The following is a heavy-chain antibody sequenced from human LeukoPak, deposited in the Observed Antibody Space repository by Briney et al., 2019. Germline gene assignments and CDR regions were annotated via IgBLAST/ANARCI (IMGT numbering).Heavy chain of an antibody. CDR1: GGSISGYY. Sequence: SEALSLTGTVSGGSISGYYWSWIREPPGKGLKWIGCIYYSGTTNYNPSLKSRVTISVDTSKNQFSLKLSSVTAADTAVYYCARGGRFGEFTSFYYYYGMDVWGQGTTVTVSS. J-gene: IGHJ6*02. V-gene: IGHV4-59*08. CDR2: IYYSGTT. CDR3: ARGGRFGEFTSFYYYYGMDV. D-gene: IGHD3-10*01.